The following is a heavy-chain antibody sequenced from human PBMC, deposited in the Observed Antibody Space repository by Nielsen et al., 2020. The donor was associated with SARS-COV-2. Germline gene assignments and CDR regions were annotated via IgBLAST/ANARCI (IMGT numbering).Heavy chain of an antibody. CDR1: GFTFRGYS. D-gene: IGHD6-13*01. CDR3: ARGYLAAPYYYGMDV. J-gene: IGHJ6*02. V-gene: IGHV3-20*04. CDR2: INCNGGST. Sequence: AGSLSLSCVVSGFTFRGYSMPWVRQAPGTGKEWVSGINCNGGSTGYADSVSGRLTTSRDNAQSSLYLPMNSLRVEDTRLYYCARGYLAAPYYYGMDVWGQGTKVTVSS.